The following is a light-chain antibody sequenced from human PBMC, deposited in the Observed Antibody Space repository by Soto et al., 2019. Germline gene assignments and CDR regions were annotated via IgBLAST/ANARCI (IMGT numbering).Light chain of an antibody. CDR3: CSFAGSYSYV. Sequence: QSALTQLRSVSASPVQSVTISCLGTSSDVCRYDYVSWFQQHPGKASKLIVYDVTERPSGVPDRFSGSKSGNTASLTISGLQAEDEADYSCCSFAGSYSYVFGTGTKVTVL. CDR2: DVT. V-gene: IGLV2-11*01. J-gene: IGLJ1*01. CDR1: SSDVCRYDY.